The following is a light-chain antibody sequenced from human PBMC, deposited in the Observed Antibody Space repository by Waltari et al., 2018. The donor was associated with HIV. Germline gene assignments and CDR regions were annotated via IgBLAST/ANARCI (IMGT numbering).Light chain of an antibody. Sequence: DIQMTQSPSSLSASVGDRVTITCRVNQSISSYLNWYQQKPGKAPKLLIYAASSLQSGVPSRFSGSGSGTDFTLTISSLQPEDFATYYCQQSYSTLITFGQGTRLEIK. CDR1: QSISSY. J-gene: IGKJ5*01. V-gene: IGKV1-39*01. CDR3: QQSYSTLIT. CDR2: AAS.